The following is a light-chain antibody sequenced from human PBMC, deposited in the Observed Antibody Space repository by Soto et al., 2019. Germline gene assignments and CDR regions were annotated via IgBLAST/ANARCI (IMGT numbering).Light chain of an antibody. CDR3: QTWGTGIWV. J-gene: IGLJ3*02. Sequence: QLVLTQSPSASASLGASVKLTCTLSSGPSIYAIAWHQQQPEKGPRYLMKLNSDGSHSKGDGIPDRFSGSSSGAERYLTISSLQSEDEADYYCQTWGTGIWVFGGGTKLTVL. V-gene: IGLV4-69*01. CDR2: LNSDGSH. CDR1: SGPSIYA.